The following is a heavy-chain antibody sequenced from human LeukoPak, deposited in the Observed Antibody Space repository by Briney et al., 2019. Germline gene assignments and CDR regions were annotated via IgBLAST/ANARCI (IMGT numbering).Heavy chain of an antibody. J-gene: IGHJ5*02. Sequence: GGSLRLSCAASGFTFSSYSMNWVRQAPGKGLEWVSSISSSSSYIYYADSVKGRFTISRDNAKNSLYLQMNSLRAEDTAVYYCARVGGTVKFDPWGQGTLVTVSS. CDR2: ISSSSSYI. D-gene: IGHD1-1*01. CDR3: ARVGGTVKFDP. V-gene: IGHV3-21*04. CDR1: GFTFSSYS.